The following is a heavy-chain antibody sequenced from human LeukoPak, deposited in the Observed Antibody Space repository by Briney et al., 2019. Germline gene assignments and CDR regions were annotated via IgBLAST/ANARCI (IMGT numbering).Heavy chain of an antibody. CDR3: ARGRATYCFDY. J-gene: IGHJ4*02. CDR1: GFTFSSYA. CDR2: ISASGGVT. Sequence: GGSLRLSCAASGFTFSSYAMSWVRQVPGKGLEWVSSISASGGVTHYADSVKGRFTISRDNSKNTLYLQRSSLRAEGTAVYYCARGRATYCFDYWGQGTLVTVSS. V-gene: IGHV3-23*01. D-gene: IGHD2-21*01.